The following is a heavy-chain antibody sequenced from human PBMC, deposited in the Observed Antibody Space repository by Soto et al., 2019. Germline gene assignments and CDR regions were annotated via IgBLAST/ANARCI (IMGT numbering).Heavy chain of an antibody. CDR3: ARGGSSNWNHGDY. CDR1: GFNFSSYS. V-gene: IGHV3-21*02. J-gene: IGHJ4*02. Sequence: ELQLVESGGGLVKPGGSLRLSCAVSGFNFSSYSMNWVRQAPGKGLEWVASISGKSSYIYYADSVRGRFTISRDNAKKSLYLQMDGLRAEDTAVYYCARGGSSNWNHGDYWGQGTLVPVSS. D-gene: IGHD1-20*01. CDR2: ISGKSSYI.